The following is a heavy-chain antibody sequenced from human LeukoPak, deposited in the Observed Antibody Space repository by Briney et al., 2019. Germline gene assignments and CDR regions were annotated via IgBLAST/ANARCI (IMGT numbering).Heavy chain of an antibody. CDR1: GYTFTDYY. CDR3: ARDGQGTGKTFDY. V-gene: IGHV1-2*02. D-gene: IGHD1-1*01. CDR2: INPKSGGT. J-gene: IGHJ4*02. Sequence: ASVKVSCEASGYTFTDYYMHWVRQAPGQGLEWMGWINPKSGGTNYAQKFQGRVTMTRDTSIRTAYMELSRLRSDDTAVYYCARDGQGTGKTFDYWGQGTLVTVSS.